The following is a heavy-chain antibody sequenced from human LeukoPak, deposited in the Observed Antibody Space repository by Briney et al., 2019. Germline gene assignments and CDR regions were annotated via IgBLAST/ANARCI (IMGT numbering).Heavy chain of an antibody. D-gene: IGHD1-1*01. Sequence: APVEGSFKASGDTFTRHYIPWGGQAPGQRVEGVGWINPDSGGTNYAQKFQGRVTMTRDTSISTAYMELSRLTSDDTAVYYCARLRQTGSDIDYWGQGTLVSVSS. CDR3: ARLRQTGSDIDY. CDR1: GDTFTRHY. CDR2: INPDSGGT. V-gene: IGHV1-2*02. J-gene: IGHJ4*02.